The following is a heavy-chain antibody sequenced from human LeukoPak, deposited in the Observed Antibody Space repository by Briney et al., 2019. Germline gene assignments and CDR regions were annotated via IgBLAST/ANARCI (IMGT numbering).Heavy chain of an antibody. D-gene: IGHD5-18*01. Sequence: NPSETLSLTCTVSGGSISSYYWSWIRQPAGKGLEWIGRIYTSGSTNYNPSLKSRVTMSVDTSKNQFSLKLSSVTAADTAVYYCARTLYTAMAPHFDYWGQGTLVTVSS. CDR1: GGSISSYY. CDR2: IYTSGST. J-gene: IGHJ4*02. V-gene: IGHV4-4*07. CDR3: ARTLYTAMAPHFDY.